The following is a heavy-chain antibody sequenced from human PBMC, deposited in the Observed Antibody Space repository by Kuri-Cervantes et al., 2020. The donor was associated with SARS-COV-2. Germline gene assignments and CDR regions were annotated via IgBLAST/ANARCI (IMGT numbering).Heavy chain of an antibody. CDR1: GFTFSGHC. D-gene: IGHD1-1*01. CDR3: VRDGDHWNFDY. V-gene: IGHV3-74*01. CDR2: INPDGSYT. J-gene: IGHJ4*02. Sequence: AGSLRLSCAASGFTFSGHCIHWVRQAPGKGLVWVSHINPDGSYTNNADSVKSRFTLTRDNAKHMLFLQMNSLRAEDTAVYYCVRDGDHWNFDYWGQGTLVTVSS.